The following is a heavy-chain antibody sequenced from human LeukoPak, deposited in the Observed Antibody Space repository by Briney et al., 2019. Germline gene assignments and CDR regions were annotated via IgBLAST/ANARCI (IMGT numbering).Heavy chain of an antibody. V-gene: IGHV1-2*02. J-gene: IGHJ4*02. CDR2: INPNSGDS. CDR3: AREIGGILVFDY. Sequence: ASVKVSCKASGYTFTSYYMHWVRQAPGQGLEWMGWINPNSGDSHNAQKCQGRVTMTRDTSISTAYMELSRLRSDDTAVYYGAREIGGILVFDYWGQGTLVTVSS. D-gene: IGHD5-18*01. CDR1: GYTFTSYY.